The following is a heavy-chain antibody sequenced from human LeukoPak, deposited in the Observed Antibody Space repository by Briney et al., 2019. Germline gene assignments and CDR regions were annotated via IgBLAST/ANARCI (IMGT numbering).Heavy chain of an antibody. CDR3: VKSASGQVGFDY. Sequence: GGSLRLSCAASGFTVSSNYINWVRRAPGKGLEWVSVLYSGGDTYYADSVKGRFTVSRDNSKNTLYLQMNSLGAEDTAVYYCVKSASGQVGFDYWGQGTLVTVS. V-gene: IGHV3-53*01. J-gene: IGHJ4*02. CDR1: GFTVSSNY. CDR2: LYSGGDT. D-gene: IGHD3-10*01.